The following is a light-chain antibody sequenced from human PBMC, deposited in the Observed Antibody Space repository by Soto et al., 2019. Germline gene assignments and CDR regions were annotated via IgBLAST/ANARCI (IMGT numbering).Light chain of an antibody. V-gene: IGKV3-20*01. CDR2: AAS. J-gene: IGKJ1*01. CDR3: QQYGSAPWT. Sequence: EIVLTQSPGTLPLSPGERATLSCRASLSVASNYVAWYQQKPGQAPRLLIYAASGRATGIPDRFSGSGSGTDFTLTISRLEPEDFAVYYWQQYGSAPWTFGQGTKLEIK. CDR1: LSVASNY.